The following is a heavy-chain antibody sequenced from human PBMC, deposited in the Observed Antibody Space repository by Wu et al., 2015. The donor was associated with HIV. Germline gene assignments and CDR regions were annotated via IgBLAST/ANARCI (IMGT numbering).Heavy chain of an antibody. CDR3: ARGLLLWFGVVILGPARDYYYYGMDV. J-gene: IGHJ6*02. D-gene: IGHD3-10*01. CDR2: ISAYNGNT. CDR1: GYTFTSYG. V-gene: IGHV1-18*01. Sequence: QVQLVQSGAEVKKPGASVKVSCKASGYTFTSYGISWVRQAPGQGLEWMGWISAYNGNTNYAQKLQGRVTMTTDTSTSTAYMELRSLRSDDTAVYYCARGLLLWFGVVILGPARDYYYYGMDVVGPRDHGHRLL.